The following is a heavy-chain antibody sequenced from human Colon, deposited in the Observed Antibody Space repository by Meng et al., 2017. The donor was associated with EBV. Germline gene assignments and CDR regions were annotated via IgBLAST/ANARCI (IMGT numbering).Heavy chain of an antibody. Sequence: VQLQESGPGLGKPSQTLSLTGTVSGGSVSSGSYYWSWIRQTPGKGLEWVGSINSNWNTYSNPSLTSRVTMSLDTSKNQFSLKLSSVTAADTAVYYCVRVRGDFDYWGQGTLVTVSS. J-gene: IGHJ4*02. V-gene: IGHV4-61*01. D-gene: IGHD3-16*01. CDR2: INSNWNT. CDR1: GGSVSSGSYY. CDR3: VRVRGDFDY.